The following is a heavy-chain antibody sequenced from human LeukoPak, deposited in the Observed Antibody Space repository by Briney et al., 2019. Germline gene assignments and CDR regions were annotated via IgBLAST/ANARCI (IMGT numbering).Heavy chain of an antibody. CDR2: IYSGGST. V-gene: IGHV3-53*05. CDR3: AREPSIVGATFFDY. J-gene: IGHJ4*02. Sequence: PGGSLRLSCAASGFAVSSNYMSWVRQAPGKGLEWVSVIYSGGSTYYADSVKGRFTISRDNSKNTLYLQMNSLRAEDTAVYYCAREPSIVGATFFDYWGQGTLVTVSS. CDR1: GFAVSSNY. D-gene: IGHD1-26*01.